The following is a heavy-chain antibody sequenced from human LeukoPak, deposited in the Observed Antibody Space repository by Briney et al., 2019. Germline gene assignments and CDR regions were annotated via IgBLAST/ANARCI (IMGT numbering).Heavy chain of an antibody. J-gene: IGHJ4*02. CDR1: GFTFSDYY. CDR2: ISSRSSYT. V-gene: IGHV3-11*06. CDR3: ASSLTPGDGYNSRPFDY. D-gene: IGHD5-24*01. Sequence: GGSLRLSCAAFGFTFSDYYMSWIRQAPGKGLEWVSYISSRSSYTKYADSVKGRFTISRDNAKNSLHLQMNSLRAEDTAVFYCASSLTPGDGYNSRPFDYWGQGTLVTVSS.